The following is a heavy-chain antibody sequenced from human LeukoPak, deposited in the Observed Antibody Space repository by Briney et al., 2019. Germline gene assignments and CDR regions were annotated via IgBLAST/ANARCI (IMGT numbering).Heavy chain of an antibody. Sequence: QPGESLRLSCAASGVTFDDYAMHWIRKPPEKGLDWVSGSSWNSGSIGYANSLMERCTISRDNATTSLYLHMNSLRAEDTALDYCAKDGYYDSSGYFDPWGQGTLVTVSS. CDR1: GVTFDDYA. J-gene: IGHJ4*02. V-gene: IGHV3-9*01. CDR3: AKDGYYDSSGYFDP. CDR2: SSWNSGSI. D-gene: IGHD3-22*01.